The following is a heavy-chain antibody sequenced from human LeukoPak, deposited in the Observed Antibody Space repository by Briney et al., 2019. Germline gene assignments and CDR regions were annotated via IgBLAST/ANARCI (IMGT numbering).Heavy chain of an antibody. CDR1: GSTFSSYA. CDR3: ARDRQYSSSWLDY. Sequence: PGRSLRLSCAASGSTFSSYAMHWVRQAPGKGLEWVAVISYDGSNKYYADSVKGRFTISRDNSKNTLYLQMNSLRAEDTAVYYCARDRQYSSSWLDYWGQGTLVTVSS. J-gene: IGHJ4*02. V-gene: IGHV3-30*04. D-gene: IGHD6-13*01. CDR2: ISYDGSNK.